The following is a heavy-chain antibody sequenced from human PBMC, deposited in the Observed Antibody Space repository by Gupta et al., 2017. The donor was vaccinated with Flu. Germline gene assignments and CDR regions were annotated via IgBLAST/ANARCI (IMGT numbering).Heavy chain of an antibody. D-gene: IGHD4-17*01. CDR3: ARISHGYGGEDYFDY. CDR2: IFSNYDK. CDR1: GLSLSNARMG. J-gene: IGHJ4*02. Sequence: QVTLKESGPVLVTPTETLTLTCTVSGLSLSNARMGVSWIRQPPGKALEWLALIFSNYDKSYSTPLKSRLTISKDTSKSQVVLAMTNMDPVDTATYYCARISHGYGGEDYFDYWGQGTLVTVSS. V-gene: IGHV2-26*01.